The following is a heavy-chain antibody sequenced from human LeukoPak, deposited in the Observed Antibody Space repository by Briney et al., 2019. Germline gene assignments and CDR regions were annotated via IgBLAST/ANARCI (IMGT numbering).Heavy chain of an antibody. Sequence: SETLSLTCTVSGGSISSSSYYWGWIRQPPGKGLEWIGSIYYSGSTYYNPSLKSRVTISVDTSKNQFSLKLSSVTAADTAVYYCARDPAGYYLDRGMDVWGQGTTVTVSS. CDR2: IYYSGST. V-gene: IGHV4-39*07. J-gene: IGHJ6*02. CDR3: ARDPAGYYLDRGMDV. D-gene: IGHD5-12*01. CDR1: GGSISSSSYY.